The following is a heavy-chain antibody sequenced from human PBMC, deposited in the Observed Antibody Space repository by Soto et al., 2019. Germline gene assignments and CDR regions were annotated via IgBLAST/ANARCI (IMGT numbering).Heavy chain of an antibody. CDR3: ARPNEVVADNYFDY. D-gene: IGHD2-15*01. J-gene: IGHJ4*02. Sequence: ASVKVSCKASGGTFSSYAISWVRQAPGQGLEWMGGIIPIFGTANYAQKFQGRFTITADESTSTALMELSSLRTGGTAVYYCARPNEVVADNYFDYWGQGTLVTVSS. V-gene: IGHV1-69*13. CDR1: GGTFSSYA. CDR2: IIPIFGTA.